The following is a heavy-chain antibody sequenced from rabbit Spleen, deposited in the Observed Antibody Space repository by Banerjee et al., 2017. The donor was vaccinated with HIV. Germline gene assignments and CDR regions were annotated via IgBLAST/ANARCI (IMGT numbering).Heavy chain of an antibody. CDR1: GFDLSWHYY. CDR2: IYAGSGGGT. V-gene: IGHV1S40*01. J-gene: IGHJ4*01. Sequence: QSLEESGGDLVKPGASLTLTCTASGFDLSWHYYMCWVRQAPGKGLEWVACIYAGSGGGTYYASWAKGRFTISKTSSTTVTLQMTSLTAADTATYFCARDLVAVIGWNFNLWGPGTLVTVS. D-gene: IGHD1-1*01. CDR3: ARDLVAVIGWNFNL.